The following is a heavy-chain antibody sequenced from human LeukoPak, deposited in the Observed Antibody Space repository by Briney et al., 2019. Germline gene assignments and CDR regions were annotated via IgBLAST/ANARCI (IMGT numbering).Heavy chain of an antibody. J-gene: IGHJ4*02. CDR3: ARDYGSGSLPDY. CDR2: INSDGSST. V-gene: IGHV3-74*01. D-gene: IGHD3-10*01. Sequence: GGSLRLSCAASGFTFSTYWMSWVRQAPGKGLVWVSRINSDGSSTSYADSVKGRFTISRDNAKNTLYLQMNSLRAEDTAVYYCARDYGSGSLPDYWGQGTLVTVSS. CDR1: GFTFSTYW.